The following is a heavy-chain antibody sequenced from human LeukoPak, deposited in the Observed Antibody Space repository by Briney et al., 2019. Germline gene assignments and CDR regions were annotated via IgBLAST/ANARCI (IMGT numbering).Heavy chain of an antibody. Sequence: SETLSLTCTVSGGSISSNNYYWGWIRQPPGKGLEWIGYIYYSGSTNYNPSLKSRVTISVDTSKNQFSLKLSSVTAVDTAVYYCARETYYYDSSGSRAFDIWGQGTMVTVSS. CDR1: GGSISSNNYY. J-gene: IGHJ3*02. CDR3: ARETYYYDSSGSRAFDI. CDR2: IYYSGST. V-gene: IGHV4-61*01. D-gene: IGHD3-22*01.